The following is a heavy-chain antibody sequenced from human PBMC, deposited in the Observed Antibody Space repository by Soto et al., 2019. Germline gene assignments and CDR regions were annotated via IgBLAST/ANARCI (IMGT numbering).Heavy chain of an antibody. CDR1: GGSISSSSYY. V-gene: IGHV4-39*01. CDR2: IYYSGST. CDR3: ARLEGTYGDFDY. J-gene: IGHJ4*02. Sequence: TLSLTCTVSGGSISSSSYYWGWIRQPPGKGLEWIGSIYYSGSTYYNPSLKSRVTISVDTSKNQFSLKLSSVTAADTAVYYCARLEGTYGDFDYWGQGTLVTVSS. D-gene: IGHD4-17*01.